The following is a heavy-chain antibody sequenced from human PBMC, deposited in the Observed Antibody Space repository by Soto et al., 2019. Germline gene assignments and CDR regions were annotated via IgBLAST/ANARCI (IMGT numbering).Heavy chain of an antibody. Sequence: GGSLRLSCAASGFTFSSYAMSWVRQAPGKGLEWVSAISGSGGSTYYADSVKGRFTISRDNSKNTLYLQMNSLRAEDTAVYYCEKNWGRIAVAGIFFDYWGQGTLVTVSS. D-gene: IGHD6-19*01. CDR2: ISGSGGST. J-gene: IGHJ4*02. CDR1: GFTFSSYA. CDR3: EKNWGRIAVAGIFFDY. V-gene: IGHV3-23*01.